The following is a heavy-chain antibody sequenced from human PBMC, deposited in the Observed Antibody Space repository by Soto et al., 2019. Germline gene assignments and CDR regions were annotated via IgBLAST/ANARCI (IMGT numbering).Heavy chain of an antibody. CDR3: AGQVWFGEEAYYYCYYGMDV. CDR1: GGSISSSSYY. V-gene: IGHV4-39*01. D-gene: IGHD3-10*01. J-gene: IGHJ6*02. CDR2: IYYSGST. Sequence: PSETLSLTCTVSGGSISSSSYYWGWIRQPPGKGLEWIGSIYYSGSTYYNPSLKSRVTISVDTSKNQFSLKLSSVTAADTAVYYCAGQVWFGEEAYYYCYYGMDVWGQGTTVTVSS.